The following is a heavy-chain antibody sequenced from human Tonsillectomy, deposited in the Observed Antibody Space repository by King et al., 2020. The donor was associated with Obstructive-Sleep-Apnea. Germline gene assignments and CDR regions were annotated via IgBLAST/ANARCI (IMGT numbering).Heavy chain of an antibody. V-gene: IGHV3-53*04. CDR1: GFTVSSNY. CDR3: ARDRDCDSRTWGAFDI. CDR2: IYSGGGT. Sequence: VQLVESGGGLVQPGGSLRLSCAASGFTVSSNYVSWVRQAPGKGLEWVSIIYSGGGTYYADSVKGRFTISRHNSKNTLYLQMNSLTAEDTAVYYCARDRDCDSRTWGAFDIWGQGTMVIVSS. J-gene: IGHJ3*02. D-gene: IGHD2/OR15-2a*01.